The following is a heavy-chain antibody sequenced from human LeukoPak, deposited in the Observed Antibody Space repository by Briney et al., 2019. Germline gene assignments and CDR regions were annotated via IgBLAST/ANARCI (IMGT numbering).Heavy chain of an antibody. CDR1: GGSISRGGYY. D-gene: IGHD3-10*01. J-gene: IGHJ4*02. V-gene: IGHV4-31*03. CDR3: ARVRRQEYYFDY. Sequence: SQTLSLTCTVSGGSISRGGYYWSWIRQHPGKGLEWIGYIYYSGSTYYNPSLKSRVTISVDTSKNQFSLKLSSVTAADTAVYYCARVRRQEYYFDYWGQGTLVTVSS. CDR2: IYYSGST.